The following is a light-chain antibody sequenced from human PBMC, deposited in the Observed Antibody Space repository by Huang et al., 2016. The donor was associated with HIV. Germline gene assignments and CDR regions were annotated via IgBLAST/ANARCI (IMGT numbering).Light chain of an antibody. CDR1: QGITNS. CDR3: QQYYGTPLT. V-gene: IGKV1-NL1*01. J-gene: IGKJ4*01. CDR2: SAS. Sequence: DIQMTQSPSSLSASIGDRVTITCRASQGITNSLVWYQQKPGKAPKLLLYSASRLESGVPSRFSGSGSGTDYTLTISSLQPDDFATYYCQQYYGTPLTFGGGTKVEIK.